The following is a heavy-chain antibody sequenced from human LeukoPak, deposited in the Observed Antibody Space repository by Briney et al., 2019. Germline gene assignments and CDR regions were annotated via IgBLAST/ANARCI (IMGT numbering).Heavy chain of an antibody. V-gene: IGHV3-53*01. CDR1: GFTVSSNY. Sequence: GGSLRLSCAASGFTVSSNYMSWVRQARGKGLEWVSVIYIVGSTYYAGSLKGRFTISRDNSKNTLYLKMNSLRDEDTAVYYCATRYYDILTGYSPNYYDYYMDVWGKGTTVTISS. CDR2: IYIVGST. CDR3: ATRYYDILTGYSPNYYDYYMDV. J-gene: IGHJ6*03. D-gene: IGHD3-9*01.